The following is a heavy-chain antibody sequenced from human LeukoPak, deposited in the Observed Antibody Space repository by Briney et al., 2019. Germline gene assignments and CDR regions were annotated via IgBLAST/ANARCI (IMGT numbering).Heavy chain of an antibody. Sequence: ASVKVSCKASGYTFTGYYMHWVRQAPGQGLEWMGWINPNSGGTNYAQKFQGRVTMTRDTSISTAYMELSRLRSDDTAVYYCARDRLTMVRGVTNNWFDAWGQGTLVTVSS. CDR1: GYTFTGYY. J-gene: IGHJ5*02. CDR3: ARDRLTMVRGVTNNWFDA. CDR2: INPNSGGT. D-gene: IGHD3-10*01. V-gene: IGHV1-2*02.